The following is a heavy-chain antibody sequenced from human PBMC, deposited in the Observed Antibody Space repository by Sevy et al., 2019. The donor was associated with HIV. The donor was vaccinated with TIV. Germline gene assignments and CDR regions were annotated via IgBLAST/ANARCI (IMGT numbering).Heavy chain of an antibody. CDR1: GGSISSYY. CDR3: ARANYYDSSGYSTAIYYMDV. D-gene: IGHD3-22*01. J-gene: IGHJ6*03. CDR2: IYYSGST. V-gene: IGHV4-59*08. Sequence: ETLSLTCTVSGGSISSYYWSWIRQPPGKGLEWIGYIYYSGSTNYNPSLKSRVTISVDTSKNQFSLKLSSVTAADTAVYYCARANYYDSSGYSTAIYYMDVWGKGTTVTVSS.